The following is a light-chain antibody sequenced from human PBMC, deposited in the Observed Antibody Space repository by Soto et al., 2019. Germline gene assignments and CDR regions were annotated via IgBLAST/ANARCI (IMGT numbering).Light chain of an antibody. Sequence: EIVMTQSPATLSVTPGERATLSCRASQCVSSNLAWYQQKPGQAPSLLIYGASTRATGIPARFSGSGSATEFTLTIRSLEPEDFAVYYCQQRTFGQGSKVDI. J-gene: IGKJ1*01. V-gene: IGKV3-15*01. CDR2: GAS. CDR3: QQRT. CDR1: QCVSSN.